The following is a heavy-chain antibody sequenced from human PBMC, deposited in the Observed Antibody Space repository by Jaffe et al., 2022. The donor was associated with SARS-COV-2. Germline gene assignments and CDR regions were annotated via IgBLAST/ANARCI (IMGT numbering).Heavy chain of an antibody. D-gene: IGHD5-18*01. CDR3: ARVEDTAMVGLDY. CDR2: IYYSGST. V-gene: IGHV4-59*01. J-gene: IGHJ4*02. Sequence: QVQLQESGPGLVKPSETLSLTCTVSGGSISSYYWSWIRQPPGKGLEWIGYIYYSGSTNYNPSLKSRVTISVDTSKNQFSLKLSSVTAADTAVYYCARVEDTAMVGLDYWGQGTLVTVSS. CDR1: GGSISSYY.